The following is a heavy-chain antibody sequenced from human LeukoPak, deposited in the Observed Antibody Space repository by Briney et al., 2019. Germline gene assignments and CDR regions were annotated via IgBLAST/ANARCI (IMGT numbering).Heavy chain of an antibody. J-gene: IGHJ4*02. CDR3: ASKPRGESRPFDY. CDR2: INVANGDT. Sequence: ASVKVSCKASGYTFTAHAVHWVRQAPGQRLEWMGWINVANGDTGYSQKFQDRVTITRDTSASTGYMEMSSQISEDTAVYYCASKPRGESRPFDYWGQGTLVTVSS. V-gene: IGHV1-3*01. D-gene: IGHD3-16*01. CDR1: GYTFTAHA.